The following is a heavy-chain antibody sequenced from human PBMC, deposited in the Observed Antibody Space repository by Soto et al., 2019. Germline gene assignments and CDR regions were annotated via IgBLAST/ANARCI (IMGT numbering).Heavy chain of an antibody. Sequence: QVQVGEFGGGVVQPGRSLRLSCAASGFTFSSYAMHWVRQAPGKGLEWVAVISYDGNNKYYADSVKGRFTISRDNSKNTLYLHMNSLRAEDTAVYYCARGTGSSLRDAFDIGGQGTMVTVSS. D-gene: IGHD1-26*01. CDR2: ISYDGNNK. CDR3: ARGTGSSLRDAFDI. V-gene: IGHV3-30-3*01. J-gene: IGHJ3*02. CDR1: GFTFSSYA.